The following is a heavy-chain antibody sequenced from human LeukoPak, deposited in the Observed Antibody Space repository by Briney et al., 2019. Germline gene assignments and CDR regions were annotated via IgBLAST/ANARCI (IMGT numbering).Heavy chain of an antibody. CDR1: GSSISSHY. D-gene: IGHD5-18*01. Sequence: SETLSLTCSVSGSSISSHYWSWIRQPPGKGQEWIGYVYYSGSTNYNPSLKSRVTISVDTSKNQFSLNLRSVTAADTAVYLCARGGGYSFGHYYFDYWGQGTLVTVSA. CDR3: ARGGGYSFGHYYFDY. J-gene: IGHJ4*02. CDR2: VYYSGST. V-gene: IGHV4-59*11.